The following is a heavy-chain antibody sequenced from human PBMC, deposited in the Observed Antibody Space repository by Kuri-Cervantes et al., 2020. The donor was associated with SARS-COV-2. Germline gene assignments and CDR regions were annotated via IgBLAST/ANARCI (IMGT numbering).Heavy chain of an antibody. V-gene: IGHV3-23*01. CDR2: ISGSGGST. Sequence: GGSLRLSCAASGFTFSSYAMSWVRQAPGKGLEWVSAISGSGGSTYYADSVKGRFTISRDNSKNTLFLQMNALRAEDTATYYCAKSLYMTTVTTGVDYWGQGTLFTVSS. CDR3: AKSLYMTTVTTGVDY. J-gene: IGHJ4*02. CDR1: GFTFSSYA. D-gene: IGHD4-17*01.